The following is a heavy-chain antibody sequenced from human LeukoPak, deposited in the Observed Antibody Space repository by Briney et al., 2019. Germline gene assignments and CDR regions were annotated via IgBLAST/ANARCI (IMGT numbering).Heavy chain of an antibody. CDR3: ATPLDYYDSSGFHQGGD. CDR2: IKQDGSKK. CDR1: GFTFSNYW. Sequence: GGPLRLSCAASGFTFSNYWMTWVRQAPGKGLEWVAHIKQDGSKKNYVDSVKGRFTISRDNAKNSLYLQMNSLRAEDTAVYYCATPLDYYDSSGFHQGGDWGQGTLVTVSS. V-gene: IGHV3-7*03. J-gene: IGHJ4*02. D-gene: IGHD3-22*01.